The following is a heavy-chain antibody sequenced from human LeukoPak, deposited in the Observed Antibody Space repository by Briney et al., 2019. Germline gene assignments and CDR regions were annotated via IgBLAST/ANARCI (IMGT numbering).Heavy chain of an antibody. CDR2: IYSGGST. V-gene: IGHV3-53*01. J-gene: IGHJ3*02. CDR1: GFTVSSNY. CDR3: ARARSTPAGFAFDI. Sequence: GGPLRLSCAASGFTVSSNYMSWVRQAPGKGLEWVSVIYSGGSTYYADSVKGRFTISRDNSKNTLYLQMNSLRAEDTAVYYCARARSTPAGFAFDIWGQGTMVTVSS.